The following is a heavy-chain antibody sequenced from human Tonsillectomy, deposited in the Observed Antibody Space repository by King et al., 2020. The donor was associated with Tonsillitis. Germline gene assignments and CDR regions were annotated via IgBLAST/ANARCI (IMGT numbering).Heavy chain of an antibody. J-gene: IGHJ3*02. CDR3: ASGDAFDI. CDR1: GFTFNNYN. CDR2: ISSSSSYV. Sequence: VQLVESGGGLVKPGGSLRLSCAASGFTFNNYNINWVRQAPGKGLEWVSSISSSSSYVYYADSVKGRFTISRDNAKNSLFLQMNSLRAEDTAVYYCASGDAFDIWGQGTMVTVSS. V-gene: IGHV3-21*06.